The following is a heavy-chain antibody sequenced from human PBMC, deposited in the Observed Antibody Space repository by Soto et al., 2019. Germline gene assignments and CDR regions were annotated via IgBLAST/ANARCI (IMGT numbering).Heavy chain of an antibody. CDR1: GGSISSYY. Sequence: SETLSLTCTVSGGSISSYYWSWSRQPPGKGLEWIGYIYFSGSTNYSPSLKSRVTISVDTSKNQFSLKLSSVTAADTAVYYCARLGYYYYGMDVWGQGTTVTVSS. CDR2: IYFSGST. V-gene: IGHV4-59*01. J-gene: IGHJ6*02. CDR3: ARLGYYYYGMDV.